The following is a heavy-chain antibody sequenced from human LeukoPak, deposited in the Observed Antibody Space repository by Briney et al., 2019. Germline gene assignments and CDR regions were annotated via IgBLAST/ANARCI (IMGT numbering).Heavy chain of an antibody. V-gene: IGHV4-31*03. D-gene: IGHD3-16*02. CDR3: ARVGSRIMSSFGGVIVPQNFDY. Sequence: SQTLSLTCTVSGGSISGYYWSWIRQHPGKGLEWIGYIYYSGTTYYNPSLKSRVTISLDTSENQFSLSLSSVTAADTAVYYCARVGSRIMSSFGGVIVPQNFDYWGQGTLVTVSS. CDR2: IYYSGTT. J-gene: IGHJ4*02. CDR1: GGSISGYY.